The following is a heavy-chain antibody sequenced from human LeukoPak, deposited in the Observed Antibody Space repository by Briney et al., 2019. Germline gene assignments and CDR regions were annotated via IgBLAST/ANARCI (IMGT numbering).Heavy chain of an antibody. D-gene: IGHD3-9*01. CDR2: IYHSGST. V-gene: IGHV4-30-2*01. CDR1: GGSISSGGYS. CDR3: ARVNYDILTGYYGGWFDP. Sequence: SSQTLSLTCAVSGGSISSGGYSWSWIRQPPGKGLEWIGYIYHSGSTYYNPSLKSRVTISVDRSKNQFSLKLSSVTAADTAVYYCARVNYDILTGYYGGWFDPWGQGTLVTVSS. J-gene: IGHJ5*02.